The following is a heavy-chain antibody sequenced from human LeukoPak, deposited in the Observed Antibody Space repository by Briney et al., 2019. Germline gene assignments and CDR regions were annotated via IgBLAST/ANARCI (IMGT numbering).Heavy chain of an antibody. V-gene: IGHV4-34*01. D-gene: IGHD3-22*01. CDR1: GGSFSGYY. CDR2: INLSGST. Sequence: SETLSLTCAVYGGSFSGYYWSWIRQPPGKGLEWIGEINLSGSTNYNPSLKSRVTISVDTSKNQFSLKLSSVTAADTAVYYCASVYDSSGYYPFWGQGTLVTVSS. CDR3: ASVYDSSGYYPF. J-gene: IGHJ4*02.